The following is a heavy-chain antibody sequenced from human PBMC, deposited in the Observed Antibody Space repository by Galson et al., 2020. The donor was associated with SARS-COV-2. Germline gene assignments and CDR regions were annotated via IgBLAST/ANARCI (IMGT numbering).Heavy chain of an antibody. V-gene: IGHV3-23*01. CDR2: IPGDGFSK. D-gene: IGHD3-16*01. Sequence: ESLKISCAASGFTFNTYAMSWVRQAPGKGLEWVSGIPGDGFSKYYANFVGGRFTISRDNSRNTVTLEMNSLRVEDTAIYYCAKDQRIWGSFDHWGQGVLVTVSS. CDR3: AKDQRIWGSFDH. J-gene: IGHJ4*02. CDR1: GFTFNTYA.